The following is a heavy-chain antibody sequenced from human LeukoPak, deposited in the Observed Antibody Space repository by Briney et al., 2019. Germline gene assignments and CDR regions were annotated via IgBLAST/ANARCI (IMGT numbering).Heavy chain of an antibody. CDR1: GFSFSTYE. Sequence: GGSLRLSCAASGFSFSTYEMNWVRQAPGKGLEWISYITSSGATKYSADSVKGRFTISRDNVKNSLYLQMASLRAEDTAVYYCARESRSDWFVGYFDYWGRGTQVTVSS. CDR3: ARESRSDWFVGYFDY. D-gene: IGHD6-19*01. V-gene: IGHV3-48*03. CDR2: ITSSGATK. J-gene: IGHJ4*02.